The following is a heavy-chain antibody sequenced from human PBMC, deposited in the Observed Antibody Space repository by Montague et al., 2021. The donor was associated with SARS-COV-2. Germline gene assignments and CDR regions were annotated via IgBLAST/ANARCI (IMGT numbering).Heavy chain of an antibody. J-gene: IGHJ4*02. CDR2: IYNSGST. Sequence: SETLSLTCTVSGGSISGYYWSWFRQSAGKGLEWIWLIYNSGSTSYNPSLNSRVTMSVDTSKNQFSMTLSSVTAAATAVYYCVRDQGRPNWNCPDYWGQGTLVTVSS. D-gene: IGHD1-7*01. V-gene: IGHV4-4*07. CDR1: GGSISGYY. CDR3: VRDQGRPNWNCPDY.